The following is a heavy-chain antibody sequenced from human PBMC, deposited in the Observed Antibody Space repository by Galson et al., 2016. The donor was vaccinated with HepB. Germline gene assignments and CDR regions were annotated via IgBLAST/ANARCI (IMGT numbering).Heavy chain of an antibody. CDR2: ISTYSGNT. J-gene: IGHJ4*02. V-gene: IGHV1-18*01. CDR1: GYTFTTSG. CDR3: ERDVQYGFDS. Sequence: SVKVSCKASGYTFTTSGISWVRQAPGQGLEWMGWISTYSGNTKYAQKFQGGLTLTTDSSTTTAYMELRSLRFDDTALYYRERDVQYGFDSWGQGTLFTVSS. D-gene: IGHD3-10*01.